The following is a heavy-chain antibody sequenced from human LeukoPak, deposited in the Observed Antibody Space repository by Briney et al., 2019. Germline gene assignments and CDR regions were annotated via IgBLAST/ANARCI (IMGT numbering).Heavy chain of an antibody. CDR1: GFTFSTYS. CDR3: ARDKDSVVTPSYYFDY. V-gene: IGHV3-21*01. CDR2: ISSSSRYI. Sequence: PGGSLRLSCSASGFTFSTYSMNWVRQAPGKGLEWVSSISSSSRYIYYADSVKGRFTISRDNAKNSLYLQMNSLRAEDTAVYYCARDKDSVVTPSYYFDYWGQGTLVTVSS. J-gene: IGHJ4*02. D-gene: IGHD4-23*01.